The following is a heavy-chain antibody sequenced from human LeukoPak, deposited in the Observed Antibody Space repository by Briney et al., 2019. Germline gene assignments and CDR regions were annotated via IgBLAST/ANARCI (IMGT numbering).Heavy chain of an antibody. Sequence: AGSLRLSCAASGFTVSSNYMSWIRQAPGKGLEWVSFIYSGGGTYYAGSVKGRFTISRDNSKKALYLQMNSLRAEDTAVYYCARDESSSPYDYWGQGTLVTVSS. CDR1: GFTVSSNY. CDR3: ARDESSSPYDY. CDR2: IYSGGGT. J-gene: IGHJ4*02. D-gene: IGHD6-6*01. V-gene: IGHV3-66*02.